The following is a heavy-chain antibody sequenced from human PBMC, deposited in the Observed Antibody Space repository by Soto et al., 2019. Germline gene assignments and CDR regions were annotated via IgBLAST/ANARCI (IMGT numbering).Heavy chain of an antibody. V-gene: IGHV4-59*01. Sequence: SETLSLTCTVSGGSMRNYFWTWTRQPPGKGLEWIGYIHYSGTTSFFPSYNPSLRSRVTISEDTSKNQFSLKLLSVTTADTAVYFCAAGEASSRNLAPYYLDFWGQGTLVTVSS. CDR1: GGSMRNYF. J-gene: IGHJ4*02. D-gene: IGHD6-13*01. CDR3: AAGEASSRNLAPYYLDF. CDR2: IHYSGTT.